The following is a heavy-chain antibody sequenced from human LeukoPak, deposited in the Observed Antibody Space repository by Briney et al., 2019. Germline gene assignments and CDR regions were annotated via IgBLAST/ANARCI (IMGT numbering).Heavy chain of an antibody. CDR3: AGHVGISF. Sequence: GGSLRLSCAASGFTFSSYWMSWVRQAPGKGLEWVANIKKDGSEKYYVDSVKGRFTISRDNAKTSLFLQMSNLRDDDTAIYYCAGHVGISFWGQGTLVTVSS. V-gene: IGHV3-7*01. D-gene: IGHD7-27*01. CDR1: GFTFSSYW. J-gene: IGHJ4*02. CDR2: IKKDGSEK.